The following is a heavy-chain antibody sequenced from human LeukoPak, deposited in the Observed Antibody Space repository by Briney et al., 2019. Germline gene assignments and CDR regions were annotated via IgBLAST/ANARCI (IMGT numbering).Heavy chain of an antibody. J-gene: IGHJ4*02. CDR1: GFTLSSYW. Sequence: GGSLKLSCTASGFTLSSYWMSWVRQAPGKGLEWVANIKEDGGEIYYVDSVKGRFTISRDNAKNSLYLQMNSLRAEDTAIYYCARDWNSYGKVFDYWGQGTLVTVSS. V-gene: IGHV3-7*01. CDR3: ARDWNSYGKVFDY. D-gene: IGHD5-18*01. CDR2: IKEDGGEI.